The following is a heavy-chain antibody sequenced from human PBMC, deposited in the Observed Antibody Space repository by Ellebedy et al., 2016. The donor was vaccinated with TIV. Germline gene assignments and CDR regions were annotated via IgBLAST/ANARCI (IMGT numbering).Heavy chain of an antibody. Sequence: ASVKVSCKASGYTFTDYYIHWVRQAPGQGLEWMGIINPSGGSTSYAQKFQGRVTMTRDTSTSKAYMELRSLRSDDTAVYYCARVLSIAARRGLYYGMDVWGQGTTVTVSS. CDR1: GYTFTDYY. D-gene: IGHD6-6*01. V-gene: IGHV1-46*01. CDR3: ARVLSIAARRGLYYGMDV. CDR2: INPSGGST. J-gene: IGHJ6*02.